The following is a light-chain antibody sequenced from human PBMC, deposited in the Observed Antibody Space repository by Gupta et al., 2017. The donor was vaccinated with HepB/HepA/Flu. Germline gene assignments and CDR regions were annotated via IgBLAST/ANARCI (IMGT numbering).Light chain of an antibody. Sequence: QSALTQPPSVSGSPGQSVTISCTGTSSDVGYYNRVSWYQQPPGTAPKLLIYEVSNRPSGVPYRFSGSKSGNTASLTXYXLQAEDXTDYYYSSYTRSGTYVFGTGTKVTVL. CDR1: SSDVGYYNR. CDR3: SSYTRSGTYV. J-gene: IGLJ1*01. CDR2: EVS. V-gene: IGLV2-18*02.